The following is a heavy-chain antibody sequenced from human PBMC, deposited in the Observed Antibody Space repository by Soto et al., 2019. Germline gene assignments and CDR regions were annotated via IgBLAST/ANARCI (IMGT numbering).Heavy chain of an antibody. CDR1: GFTFSSYA. V-gene: IGHV3-30-3*01. CDR2: ISYDGSNK. Sequence: QVQLVESGGGVVQPGRSLRLSCAASGFTFSSYAMHWVRQAPGKGLEWVAVISYDGSNKYYADSVKGRFTISRDNSKNTLYLQMNSLRAEDTAVYYCARVGLRGYGMDVWGQGTTVTVSS. D-gene: IGHD4-17*01. J-gene: IGHJ6*02. CDR3: ARVGLRGYGMDV.